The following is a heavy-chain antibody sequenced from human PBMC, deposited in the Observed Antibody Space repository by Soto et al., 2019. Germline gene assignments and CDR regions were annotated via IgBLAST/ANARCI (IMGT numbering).Heavy chain of an antibody. D-gene: IGHD5-18*01. CDR3: ARVTAGRKMRLYYYYYMDV. V-gene: IGHV4-39*01. CDR1: GGSISSSSYY. CDR2: ISYTGST. Sequence: PSETLSLTCSVSGGSISSSSYYWGWIRQPPGKGLEWIGSISYTGSTYYNPSLKSRVTISVDTSKNQFSLKLSSVTAADTAVYYCARVTAGRKMRLYYYYYMDVWGKGTTVTVSS. J-gene: IGHJ6*03.